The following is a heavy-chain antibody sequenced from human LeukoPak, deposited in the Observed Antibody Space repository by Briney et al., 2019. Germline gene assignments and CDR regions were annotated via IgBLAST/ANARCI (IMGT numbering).Heavy chain of an antibody. CDR1: GYTFTGCF. CDR2: INPNSGST. Sequence: AASVKVSCKASGYTFTGCFMHWVRQAPGQGLEWMGWINPNSGSTNYAQKFQGRVTMTRDTSISTAYMELSSLRSDDTAIYYCTRGQAGEQWPDYYNMDVWGQGTTVTVSS. CDR3: TRGQAGEQWPDYYNMDV. D-gene: IGHD6-19*01. V-gene: IGHV1-2*02. J-gene: IGHJ6*02.